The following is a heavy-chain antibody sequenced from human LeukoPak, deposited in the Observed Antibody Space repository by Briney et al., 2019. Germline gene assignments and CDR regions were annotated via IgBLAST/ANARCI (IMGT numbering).Heavy chain of an antibody. Sequence: TGGSLRLSCAASGFTVSSNYMSWVRQAPGKGLEWLSIISGSGLNAYYADSVKGRFTISRDNSKSTLFLQMNSLRAEDTALYYCVKRTMAGVLERRTYYFDYWGQGSLVTVSP. CDR1: GFTVSSNY. D-gene: IGHD2-2*01. CDR3: VKRTMAGVLERRTYYFDY. J-gene: IGHJ4*02. V-gene: IGHV3-23*01. CDR2: ISGSGLNA.